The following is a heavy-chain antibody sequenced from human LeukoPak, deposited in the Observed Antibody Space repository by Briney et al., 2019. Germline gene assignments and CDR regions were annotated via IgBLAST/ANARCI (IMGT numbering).Heavy chain of an antibody. D-gene: IGHD4-17*01. V-gene: IGHV3-33*01. CDR3: ARGDLYGDYVILN. CDR2: IWYDGSKK. CDR1: GSTFSSCG. J-gene: IGHJ4*02. Sequence: GGSLRLSCAASGSTFSSCGMHWVRQAPGKGLEWVAVIWYDGSKKYYADSVKGRFTISRDNSKNTLYLQMNSLRAEDTAVYYCARGDLYGDYVILNWGQGTLVTVSS.